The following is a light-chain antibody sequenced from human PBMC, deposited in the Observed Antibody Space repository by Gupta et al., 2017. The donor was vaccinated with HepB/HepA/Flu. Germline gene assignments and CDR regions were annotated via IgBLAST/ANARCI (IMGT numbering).Light chain of an antibody. Sequence: DIVMTQSPDSLAVSLGERATFNCKSSQSVLYSSNNENYLAWYQQKPGQPPKLLIYWASTRESGVPDRFSGSGSGTDFTLTISSLQAEDVAVYYCQQDYSTPQTFGQGTKVEIK. CDR2: WAS. CDR1: QSVLYSSNNENY. J-gene: IGKJ1*01. CDR3: QQDYSTPQT. V-gene: IGKV4-1*01.